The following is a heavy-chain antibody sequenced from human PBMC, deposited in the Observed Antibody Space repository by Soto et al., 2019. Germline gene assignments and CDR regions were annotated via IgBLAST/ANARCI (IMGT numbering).Heavy chain of an antibody. CDR1: GYTFTSYA. J-gene: IGHJ4*02. D-gene: IGHD7-27*01. CDR3: ARDLNLGLGDY. Sequence: QVQLVQSGAEVKKPGASVKVSCKASGYTFTSYAISWVRQAPGQGLEWMGWISAYNGNTKYAQKVQGRVTMTTDTYTSTAYMELRSLRSADTAVYYCARDLNLGLGDYWGQGTLVTVSS. V-gene: IGHV1-18*01. CDR2: ISAYNGNT.